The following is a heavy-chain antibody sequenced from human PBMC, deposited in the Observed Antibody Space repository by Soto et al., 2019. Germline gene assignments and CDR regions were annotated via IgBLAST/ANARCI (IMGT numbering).Heavy chain of an antibody. J-gene: IGHJ6*02. CDR2: IKQDGGEK. D-gene: IGHD3-22*01. CDR3: ARFYYDSSGYLPSPYYYYYGMDV. CDR1: GFNFSSYG. V-gene: IGHV3-7*04. Sequence: GGSLRLSCTASGFNFSSYGRSWVRQAPGKGLEWVANIKQDGGEKYYVDSVKGRFTISRDNAKNSLYLQMNSLRAEDTAVYYCARFYYDSSGYLPSPYYYYYGMDVWGQGTTVTVSS.